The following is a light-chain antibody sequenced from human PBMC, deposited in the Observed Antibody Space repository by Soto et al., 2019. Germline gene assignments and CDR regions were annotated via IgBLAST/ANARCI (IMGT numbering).Light chain of an antibody. CDR2: EVT. J-gene: IGLJ3*02. CDR3: SAYTSSSTWV. V-gene: IGLV2-14*01. Sequence: QSALTQPASVYGSPGQSITISCTGTSSDVGGYNYVSWYQQHPVKAPKRMIYEVTNRPSGVADRFSGSRSGNTASRTISGLQAEDESYYYFSAYTSSSTWVFGGGTKLAVL. CDR1: SSDVGGYNY.